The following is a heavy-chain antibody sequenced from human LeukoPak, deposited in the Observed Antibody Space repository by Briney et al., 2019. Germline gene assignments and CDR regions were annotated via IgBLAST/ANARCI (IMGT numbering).Heavy chain of an antibody. CDR3: TTDPHYCSGGSCDEAYFDY. V-gene: IGHV3-15*01. D-gene: IGHD2-15*01. J-gene: IGHJ4*02. CDR2: IKSKTDGGTT. CDR1: GFTFSNAW. Sequence: GGSLRLSCAASGFTFSNAWMSWVRQAPGKGLEWVGRIKSKTDGGTTDYAAPVKGRFTISRDDSKNTLYLQMNSLKTEDTAVYYCTTDPHYCSGGSCDEAYFDYWGQGTLVTVSS.